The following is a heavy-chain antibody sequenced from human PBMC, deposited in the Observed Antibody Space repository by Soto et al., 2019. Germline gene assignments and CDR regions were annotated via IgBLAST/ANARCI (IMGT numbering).Heavy chain of an antibody. CDR2: INPNGGGT. J-gene: IGHJ4*02. D-gene: IGHD6-25*01. V-gene: IGHV1-46*01. CDR1: GYKFINHY. Sequence: ASVKVSCKASGYKFINHYMHWVRQAPGVGLEWMGIINPNGGGTDYAQKFQGRVTMTSDTSASTVHMELSSLTSEDTGVYFCARDSSASATSYSFDNWGQGTLVTVSS. CDR3: ARDSSASATSYSFDN.